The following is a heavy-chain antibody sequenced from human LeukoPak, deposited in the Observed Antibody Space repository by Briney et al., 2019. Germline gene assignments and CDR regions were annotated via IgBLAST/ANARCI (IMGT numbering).Heavy chain of an antibody. J-gene: IGHJ4*01. CDR1: GFTFSSYA. Sequence: GGSLRLSCAASGFTFSSYAMHWVRQAPGKGLEWVAVISYDGSNKYYADSVKGRFTISRDNSKNTLYLQMNSLRAEDTAVYYCAATRGVDILTGYQVDYWGQGTLVTVSS. V-gene: IGHV3-30*04. CDR3: AATRGVDILTGYQVDY. D-gene: IGHD3-9*01. CDR2: ISYDGSNK.